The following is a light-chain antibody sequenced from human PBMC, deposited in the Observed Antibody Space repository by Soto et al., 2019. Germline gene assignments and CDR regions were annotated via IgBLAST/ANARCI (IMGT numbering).Light chain of an antibody. CDR2: EVS. CDR1: SSDVGGHKY. V-gene: IGLV2-14*01. CDR3: LSYTSSPTSVV. Sequence: QSALTQPASVSGSPGQSITISCTGTSSDVGGHKYVSWYQQHPDKAPNVLIFEVSNRPPGISNRFSGSKSGNTVSLTISGRQGEDEADNYYLSYTSSPTSVVLGGGSKLT. J-gene: IGLJ2*01.